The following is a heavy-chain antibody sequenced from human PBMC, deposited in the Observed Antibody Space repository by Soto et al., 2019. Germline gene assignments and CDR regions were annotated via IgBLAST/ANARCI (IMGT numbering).Heavy chain of an antibody. D-gene: IGHD1-26*01. J-gene: IGHJ4*02. CDR3: ARVRYSGSFNFDY. CDR2: IIPIFGTA. V-gene: IGHV1-69*13. Sequence: ASVKVSCKASGGTFSSYAISWVRQATGQGLEWMGGIIPIFGTANYAQKFQGRVTITADESTSTAYMELSSLRSEDTAVYYCARVRYSGSFNFDYWGQGTLVTVSS. CDR1: GGTFSSYA.